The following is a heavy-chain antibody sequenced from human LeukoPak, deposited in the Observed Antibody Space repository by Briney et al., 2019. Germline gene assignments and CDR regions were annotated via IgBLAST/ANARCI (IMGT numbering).Heavy chain of an antibody. D-gene: IGHD2-21*01. CDR1: GYSFTSYW. CDR3: ARHSSDYYGMDV. Sequence: RGESLKISCKGSGYSFTSYWISWVRQMPGKGLEWMGRIDPSGSYTNYSPSFQGHVTISADKSISTAYLQWSSLKASDTAMYYCARHSSDYYGMDVWGQGTTVTVSS. J-gene: IGHJ6*02. V-gene: IGHV5-10-1*01. CDR2: IDPSGSYT.